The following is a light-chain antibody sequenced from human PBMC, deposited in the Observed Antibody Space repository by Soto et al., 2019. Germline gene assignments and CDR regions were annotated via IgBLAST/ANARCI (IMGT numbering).Light chain of an antibody. Sequence: DIQMTQSPSSVSASVGDRVTITCRSSEDISTWLAWYQQKPWKAPKLLIYAASSLQSGVPSRFSGSGSGTDFTLTISSLQPEDFATYYCQHADSFPIITFGQGTRLEIK. CDR3: QHADSFPIIT. V-gene: IGKV1-12*01. CDR1: EDISTW. CDR2: AAS. J-gene: IGKJ5*01.